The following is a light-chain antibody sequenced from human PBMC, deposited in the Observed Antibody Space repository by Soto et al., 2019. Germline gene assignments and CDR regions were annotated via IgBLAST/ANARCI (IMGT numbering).Light chain of an antibody. J-gene: IGKJ4*02. Sequence: DIQMTQSPSTLSASVGDRVTITCRASQSISNWLAWYQQKPGNAPKLLIYRASSLESGVPSRFSGSGSGTEFTLTISSLQPDDFATYYCQQYNSYSPRLTFGGGTKVETK. CDR3: QQYNSYSPRLT. CDR2: RAS. V-gene: IGKV1-5*03. CDR1: QSISNW.